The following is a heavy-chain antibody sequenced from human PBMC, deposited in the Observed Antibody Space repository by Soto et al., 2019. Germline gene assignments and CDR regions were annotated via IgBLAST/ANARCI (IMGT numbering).Heavy chain of an antibody. D-gene: IGHD3-10*01. Sequence: EVQLLVSGGGLVQPGGSLRLSCSTSGFTFSTYAMNWVRQAPGKGLEWVSALSGSGGTTYYADSVRGRFTISRDNSKNTIFLQMSSLRAEDTALYYCAKQRAVYGSGSDTFYFDFWGQGTLVTVSS. J-gene: IGHJ4*02. CDR2: LSGSGGTT. CDR3: AKQRAVYGSGSDTFYFDF. V-gene: IGHV3-23*01. CDR1: GFTFSTYA.